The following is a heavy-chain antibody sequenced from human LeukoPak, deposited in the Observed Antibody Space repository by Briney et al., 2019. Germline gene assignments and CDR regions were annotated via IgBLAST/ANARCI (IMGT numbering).Heavy chain of an antibody. J-gene: IGHJ5*02. CDR1: EFSVGSNY. V-gene: IGHV3-66*01. CDR3: ARVALWFGEFGWFDP. D-gene: IGHD3-10*01. CDR2: IYSGGST. Sequence: GGSLRLSCAASEFSVGSNYMTWVRQAPGKGLEWVSLIYSGGSTYYADSVKGRFTISRDNSKNTLYLQMNSLRAEDTAVYYCARVALWFGEFGWFDPWGQGTLVTVSS.